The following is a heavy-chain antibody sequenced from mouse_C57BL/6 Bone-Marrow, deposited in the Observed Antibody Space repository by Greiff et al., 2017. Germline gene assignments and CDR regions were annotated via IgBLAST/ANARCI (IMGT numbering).Heavy chain of an antibody. V-gene: IGHV1-69*01. CDR2: IDPSDSYT. Sequence: QVQLQQPGAELVMPGASVKLSCKASGYTFTSYWMHWVKQWPGQGLEWIGEIDPSDSYTNYNQKFKGKSTLTVDKSSSTAYMQLSSLTSEDSAVYYCARENYGSSYWFAYWGQGTLVTVSA. CDR1: GYTFTSYW. J-gene: IGHJ3*01. CDR3: ARENYGSSYWFAY. D-gene: IGHD1-1*01.